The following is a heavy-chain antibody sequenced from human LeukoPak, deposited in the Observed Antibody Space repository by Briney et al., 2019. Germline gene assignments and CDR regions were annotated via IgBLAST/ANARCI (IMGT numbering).Heavy chain of an antibody. CDR1: VGTFSSYA. V-gene: IGHV1-69*04. CDR3: ARDLSGQQLDPFDY. Sequence: SVKVSCKASVGTFSSYAISWVRQAPGQGLEWMGRIIPILGIANYAQKFQGRVTITADKSTSTAYMELSSLRSEDTAVYYCARDLSGQQLDPFDYWGQGTLVTVSS. D-gene: IGHD6-13*01. CDR2: IIPILGIA. J-gene: IGHJ4*02.